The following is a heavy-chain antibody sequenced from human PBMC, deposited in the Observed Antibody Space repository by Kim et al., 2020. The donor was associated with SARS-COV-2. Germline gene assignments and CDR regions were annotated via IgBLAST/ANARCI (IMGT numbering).Heavy chain of an antibody. V-gene: IGHV3-23*03. D-gene: IGHD3-10*01. CDR3: AKDPLGMVRGVTPLGY. J-gene: IGHJ4*02. Sequence: SVKGRFTISRDNSKNTLYLQMKRLRAEDTAVYYCAKDPLGMVRGVTPLGYWGQGTLVTVSS.